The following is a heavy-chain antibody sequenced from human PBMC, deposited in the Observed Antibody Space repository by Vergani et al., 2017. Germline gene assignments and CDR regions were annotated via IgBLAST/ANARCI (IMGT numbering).Heavy chain of an antibody. CDR3: ARASLTGDLAGAFDI. D-gene: IGHD7-27*01. J-gene: IGHJ3*02. CDR2: IYSGGGT. CDR1: GFTVSSNY. V-gene: IGHV3-53*01. Sequence: EVQLEESGGGLIQPGGSLRLSCAASGFTVSSNYMTWVRQAPGEGLGWVAMIYSGGGTNYADSVKGLFTVSRDTSENTLYLQMNSLRAEDTAVYYCARASLTGDLAGAFDIWGQGTMVTVSS.